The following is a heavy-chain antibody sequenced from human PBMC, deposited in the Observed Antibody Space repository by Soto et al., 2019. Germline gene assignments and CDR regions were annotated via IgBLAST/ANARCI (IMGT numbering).Heavy chain of an antibody. CDR2: INHSGST. CDR3: ARDKITGLLDY. CDR1: GGSFSGYS. D-gene: IGHD2-8*02. V-gene: IGHV4-34*01. Sequence: QVQLQQWGAGLLKPSETLSLTCAVYGGSFSGYSWSWIRQPPRTGREWIGEINHSGSTNYNPSLKRRVTMPVATSKNQFSLKLTSVTAAETAVYSCARDKITGLLDYWGQGTLVTVSS. J-gene: IGHJ4*02.